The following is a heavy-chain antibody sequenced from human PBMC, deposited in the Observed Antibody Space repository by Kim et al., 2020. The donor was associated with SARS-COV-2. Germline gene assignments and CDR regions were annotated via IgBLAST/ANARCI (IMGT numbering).Heavy chain of an antibody. Sequence: YTQSLKSRVTISVDTSKNQFSLKLSSVTAADTAVYYCARIQLWSYGMDVWGQGTTVTVSS. D-gene: IGHD5-18*01. V-gene: IGHV4-39*01. CDR3: ARIQLWSYGMDV. J-gene: IGHJ6*02.